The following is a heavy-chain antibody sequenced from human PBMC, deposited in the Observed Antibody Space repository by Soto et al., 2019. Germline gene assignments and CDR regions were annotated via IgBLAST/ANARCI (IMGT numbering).Heavy chain of an antibody. CDR1: GFTFSSYA. Sequence: PGGSLRLSCAASGFTFSSYAMHWVRQAPGKGLEWVAVISYDGSNKYYADSVKGRFTISRDNSKNTLYLQMNSLRAEDTAVYYCARDLGGAARVDYYYYGMDVWGQGTTVTVSS. J-gene: IGHJ6*02. CDR2: ISYDGSNK. CDR3: ARDLGGAARVDYYYYGMDV. D-gene: IGHD6-6*01. V-gene: IGHV3-30-3*01.